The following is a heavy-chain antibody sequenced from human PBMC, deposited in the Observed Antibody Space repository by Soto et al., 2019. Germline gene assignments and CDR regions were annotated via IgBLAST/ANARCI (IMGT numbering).Heavy chain of an antibody. V-gene: IGHV3-23*01. D-gene: IGHD3-3*01. CDR1: GFTFSSYA. Sequence: GGSLRLSCAASGFTFSSYAMSWVRQAPGKGLEWVSAISGSGGSTYYADSVKGRFTISRDNSKNTLYLQMNSLRAEDTAVYYCAKDWTGFGYYYYGMDVWGQGTTVTVSS. J-gene: IGHJ6*02. CDR3: AKDWTGFGYYYYGMDV. CDR2: ISGSGGST.